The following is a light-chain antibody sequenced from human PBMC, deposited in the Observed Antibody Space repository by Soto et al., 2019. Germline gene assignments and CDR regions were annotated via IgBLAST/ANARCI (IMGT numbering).Light chain of an antibody. CDR3: QQNGRSPT. J-gene: IGKJ3*01. CDR1: QDISTF. V-gene: IGKV1-33*01. CDR2: DAS. Sequence: DIQMTQSPSSLSASVGDRVTLTCQASQDISTFLNWYHQEPGKAPKLLISDASALETGVPSRFRGSGAGTDFTFTISSLQPRDVGTYYCQQNGRSPTFGPGTKVEVK.